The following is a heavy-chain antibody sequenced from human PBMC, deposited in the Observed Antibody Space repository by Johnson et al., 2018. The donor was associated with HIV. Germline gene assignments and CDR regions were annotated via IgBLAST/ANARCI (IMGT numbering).Heavy chain of an antibody. V-gene: IGHV3-43*01. Sequence: VQLVESGGVVVQPGGSLRLSCAASGFTFDDYTMHCVRQAPGKGLEWVSLITWNGGSTYYADFVKGRFTISRDNSKNSLYLQMNSLRTEDTALYYCGVADYGGPDAFDIWGQGTMVTVSS. D-gene: IGHD4-23*01. J-gene: IGHJ3*02. CDR1: GFTFDDYT. CDR2: ITWNGGST. CDR3: GVADYGGPDAFDI.